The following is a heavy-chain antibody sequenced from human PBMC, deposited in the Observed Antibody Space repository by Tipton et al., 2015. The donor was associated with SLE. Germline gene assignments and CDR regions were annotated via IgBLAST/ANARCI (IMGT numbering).Heavy chain of an antibody. CDR2: ISTYNGNT. V-gene: IGHV1-18*01. D-gene: IGHD1-26*01. J-gene: IGHJ3*02. Sequence: QLVQSGPEVKKPGASVKVSCKASGYTFTTYDISWVRQAPGRGLEWMGWISTYNGNTNYAQKLQGRVTMTTDTSTSTAYMELRSLRSDDTAVYYCARVPQWEPPTFDIWGQGTMVTVSS. CDR3: ARVPQWEPPTFDI. CDR1: GYTFTTYD.